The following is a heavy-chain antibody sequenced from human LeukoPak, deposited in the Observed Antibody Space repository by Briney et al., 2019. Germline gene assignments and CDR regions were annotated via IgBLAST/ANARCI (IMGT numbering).Heavy chain of an antibody. CDR1: GGSISSSSYY. Sequence: ETLSLTCTVSGGSISSSSYYWGWIRQPPGKGLEWIGEIYHSGSTNYNPSLKSRVTISVDKSKNQFSLKLSSVTAADTAVYYCARVDYDILTGLDYWGQGTLVTVSS. J-gene: IGHJ4*02. CDR3: ARVDYDILTGLDY. CDR2: IYHSGST. D-gene: IGHD3-9*01. V-gene: IGHV4-39*07.